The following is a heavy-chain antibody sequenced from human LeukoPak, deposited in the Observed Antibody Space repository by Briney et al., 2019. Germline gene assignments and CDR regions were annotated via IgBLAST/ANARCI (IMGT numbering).Heavy chain of an antibody. V-gene: IGHV1-46*01. CDR1: GYTLTSYY. CDR3: ARDKVWYSSSWYLDY. CDR2: INPSGGST. Sequence: ASVKVSCKASGYTLTSYYMHWVRQAPGQGLEWMGIINPSGGSTSYAQKFQGRVTMTRDTSTSTVYMELSSLRSEDTAVYYCARDKVWYSSSWYLDYWGQGTLVTVSS. D-gene: IGHD6-13*01. J-gene: IGHJ4*02.